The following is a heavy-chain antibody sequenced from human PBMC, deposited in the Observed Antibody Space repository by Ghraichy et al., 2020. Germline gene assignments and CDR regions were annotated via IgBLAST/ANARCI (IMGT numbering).Heavy chain of an antibody. J-gene: IGHJ3*02. V-gene: IGHV3-74*01. CDR3: ASLALGDYTDNTDAFDI. CDR2: INGDGSST. CDR1: GFTFSRYW. D-gene: IGHD4-11*01. Sequence: LSLTCAASGFTFSRYWMHWVRQVPEKGLVWVSRINGDGSSTTYADSVRGRFTISRDNAKNTLFLQMNSLRAEDTALYYCASLALGDYTDNTDAFDIWGQGIEVIVSS.